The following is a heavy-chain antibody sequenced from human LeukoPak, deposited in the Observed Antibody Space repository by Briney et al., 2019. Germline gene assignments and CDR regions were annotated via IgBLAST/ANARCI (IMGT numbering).Heavy chain of an antibody. CDR3: TSHVRTTGSFDY. CDR1: GFTFSGSA. J-gene: IGHJ4*02. Sequence: GGSLRLSCAASGFTFSGSAMHWVRQTSGKGLEWVGRIRSKANSYATAYAASVKGRFTISRDDSKNTAYLQMNSLKTEDTAVYYCTSHVRTTGSFDYWGQGTLVTVSS. V-gene: IGHV3-73*01. D-gene: IGHD4-11*01. CDR2: IRSKANSYAT.